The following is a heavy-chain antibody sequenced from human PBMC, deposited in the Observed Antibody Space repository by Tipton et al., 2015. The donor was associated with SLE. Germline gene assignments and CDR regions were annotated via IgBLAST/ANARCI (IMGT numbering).Heavy chain of an antibody. J-gene: IGHJ4*02. CDR3: ARAPGQLWPWDY. D-gene: IGHD3-16*01. CDR1: GGSISSGSYY. Sequence: TLSLTCTVSGGSISSGSYYWSWIRQPAGKGLEWIGRIYTSGSTNYNPSLKSRVTISVDTSKNQFSLKLSSVTAADTAVYYCARAPGQLWPWDYWGQGTLVTVSS. V-gene: IGHV4-61*02. CDR2: IYTSGST.